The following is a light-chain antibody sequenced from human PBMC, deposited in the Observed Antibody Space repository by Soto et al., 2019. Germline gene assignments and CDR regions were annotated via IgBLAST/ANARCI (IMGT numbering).Light chain of an antibody. V-gene: IGKV3-15*01. CDR3: QQYNDWPPT. CDR1: QSVSDK. Sequence: EIELTQSPATLSVSPGERVTLSCRASQSVSDKLAWYQQKPGQAPRLLIYGASSRASGIPARFSGSGSGTEFTLTISSLQSEDFAVYYCQQYNDWPPTFGQGTKVDIK. CDR2: GAS. J-gene: IGKJ1*01.